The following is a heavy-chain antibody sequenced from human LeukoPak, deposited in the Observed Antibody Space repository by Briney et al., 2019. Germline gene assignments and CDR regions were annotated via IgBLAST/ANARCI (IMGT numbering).Heavy chain of an antibody. Sequence: GGSLRLSCAASGFTFSSYAMHWVRQAPGKGLEWVAVISYDGSNKYYADSVKGRFTISRDNSKNTLYLQMNSLRAEDTAVYYCARTYYYDSSGYYSRDYWGQGTLVTVSS. CDR1: GFTFSSYA. CDR3: ARTYYYDSSGYYSRDY. CDR2: ISYDGSNK. J-gene: IGHJ4*02. D-gene: IGHD3-22*01. V-gene: IGHV3-30-3*01.